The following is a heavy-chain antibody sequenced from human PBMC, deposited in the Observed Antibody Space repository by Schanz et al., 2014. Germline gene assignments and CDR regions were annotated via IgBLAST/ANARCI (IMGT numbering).Heavy chain of an antibody. V-gene: IGHV1-46*01. CDR3: EREATVMTGSAFDV. D-gene: IGHD3-10*01. Sequence: QVQRVQSGAEVKKLGAPVKVPCKASGYTFTSYYMHWVRQAPGQGLEWMGIINPSGGSTSYAQKFQGRVTMTRDTSASTVYTELSSLRSEDTAVYYCEREATVMTGSAFDVWGQGTMVTVSS. CDR2: INPSGGST. J-gene: IGHJ3*01. CDR1: GYTFTSYY.